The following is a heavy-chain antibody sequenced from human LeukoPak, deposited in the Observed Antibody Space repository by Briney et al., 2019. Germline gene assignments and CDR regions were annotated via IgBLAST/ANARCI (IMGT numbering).Heavy chain of an antibody. D-gene: IGHD3-9*01. CDR1: GITFSSDA. J-gene: IGHJ6*02. CDR3: AKDLRYFLDV. CDR2: IGYSGTTT. Sequence: GGSLRLSCVVSGITFSSDAMSWVRQAPRKGREWVTCIGYSGTTTYYAASVTGLFTISTDTSNNTLYLQVNSLRVEDTAVYYCAKDLRYFLDVWGHGTTVTVSS. V-gene: IGHV3-23*01.